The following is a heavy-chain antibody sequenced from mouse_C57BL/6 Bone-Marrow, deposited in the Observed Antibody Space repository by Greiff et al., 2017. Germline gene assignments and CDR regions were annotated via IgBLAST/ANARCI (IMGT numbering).Heavy chain of an antibody. CDR1: GYTFTSYW. Sequence: VQLQQSGTVLARPGASVKMSCKTSGYTFTSYWMHWVKQRPGQGLEWIGAIYPGNSDTSYNQTFKGQAKLTAVTSASTAYMELSSLTNEDSAVYYCTRPLITTVVATSDVWGTGTTVTVSS. CDR2: IYPGNSDT. CDR3: TRPLITTVVATSDV. V-gene: IGHV1-5*01. D-gene: IGHD1-1*01. J-gene: IGHJ1*03.